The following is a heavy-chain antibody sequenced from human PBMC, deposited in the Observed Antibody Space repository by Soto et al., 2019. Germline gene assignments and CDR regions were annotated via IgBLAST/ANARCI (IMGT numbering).Heavy chain of an antibody. Sequence: PGGSLRLSCAASGFTFSNYGMNWDRQAPGKGLEWVSGISTNGDTANYADSVKGRFTISRDNSKNALYMQMNGLRPEDTAVYYCAKDLSRWPHYAFDSWGQGTLVTVSS. CDR2: ISTNGDTA. CDR1: GFTFSNYG. V-gene: IGHV3-23*01. J-gene: IGHJ5*01. D-gene: IGHD4-17*01. CDR3: AKDLSRWPHYAFDS.